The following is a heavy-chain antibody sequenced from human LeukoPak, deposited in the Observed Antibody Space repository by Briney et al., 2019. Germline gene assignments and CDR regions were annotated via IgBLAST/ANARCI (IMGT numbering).Heavy chain of an antibody. CDR3: ARDRYSYGFEGIDY. Sequence: GASVKVSCKASGYTFTSSGISWVRQAPGQGLEWMGWINTNTGNPTYAQGFTGRFVFSLDTSVSTAYLQISSLKAEDTAVYYCARDRYSYGFEGIDYWGQGTLVTVSS. CDR1: GYTFTSSG. CDR2: INTNTGNP. J-gene: IGHJ4*02. V-gene: IGHV7-4-1*02. D-gene: IGHD5-18*01.